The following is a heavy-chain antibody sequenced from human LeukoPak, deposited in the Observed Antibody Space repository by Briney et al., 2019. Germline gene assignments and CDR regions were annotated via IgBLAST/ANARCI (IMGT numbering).Heavy chain of an antibody. CDR3: ARASAGTGDAFDI. J-gene: IGHJ3*02. D-gene: IGHD3-10*01. CDR2: INHSGST. V-gene: IGHV4-34*01. Sequence: SETLSLTXAVYGGSFSGYYWSWIRQPPGKGLEWIGEINHSGSTNYNPSLKSRVTISVDTSKNQFSLKLSSVTAADTAVYYCARASAGTGDAFDIWGQGTMVTVSS. CDR1: GGSFSGYY.